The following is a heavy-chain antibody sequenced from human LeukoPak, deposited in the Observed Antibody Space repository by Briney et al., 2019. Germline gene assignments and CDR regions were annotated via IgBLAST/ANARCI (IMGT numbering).Heavy chain of an antibody. CDR2: ISGSGERT. J-gene: IGHJ4*02. Sequence: GGSLRLSCAASEFTFNRYDMSWVRQAPGKGLEWVSTISGSGERTYYADSVKGRFTISRDNSKNTLSLQMNSLRVEDTAVYYCAKTLYSYGQYYFDYWGQGTLVTVSS. V-gene: IGHV3-23*01. CDR1: EFTFNRYD. D-gene: IGHD5-18*01. CDR3: AKTLYSYGQYYFDY.